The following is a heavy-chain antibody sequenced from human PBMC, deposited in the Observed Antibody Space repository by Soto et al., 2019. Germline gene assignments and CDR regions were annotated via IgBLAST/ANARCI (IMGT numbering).Heavy chain of an antibody. J-gene: IGHJ4*02. CDR2: IIPIFGTA. V-gene: IGHV1-69*12. Sequence: QVQLVQSGAEVKKPGSSVKVSCKASGGTFSSYAISWVRQAPGQGLEWMGGIIPIFGTAHYAQKFQGRVTITADESTSTAYMELSSLRSEDTAVYYCATFTSMTTVVNPDDYWGQGTLVTVSS. D-gene: IGHD4-17*01. CDR1: GGTFSSYA. CDR3: ATFTSMTTVVNPDDY.